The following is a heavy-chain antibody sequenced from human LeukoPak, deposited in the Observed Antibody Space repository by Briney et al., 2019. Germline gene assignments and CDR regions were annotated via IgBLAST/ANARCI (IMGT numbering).Heavy chain of an antibody. CDR1: GFTFSSYW. Sequence: PGGSLRLSCAASGFTFSSYWMNRARQAPGKGLEWVASINHNGNVNYYVDSVKGRFTISRDNAKNSLYLQMNNLRVEDTAVYYCARDGRPLDYWGQGTLVTVSS. CDR2: INHNGNVN. CDR3: ARDGRPLDY. V-gene: IGHV3-7*03. J-gene: IGHJ4*02.